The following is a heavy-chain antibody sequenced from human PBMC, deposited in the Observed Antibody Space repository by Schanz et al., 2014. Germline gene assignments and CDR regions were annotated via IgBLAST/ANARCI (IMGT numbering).Heavy chain of an antibody. CDR3: AKGMGYCSGGTCYDYYYYGLDV. D-gene: IGHD2-15*01. Sequence: DVQLLESGGGVVQPGRSLRLSCAASGFTFSSYGMHWVRQAPGKGLEWVSSISHSGGSKYYADSVKGRFTISRDNSENTLYLQMNSLSADDTAVFYCAKGMGYCSGGTCYDYYYYGLDVWGQGTTVTVSS. V-gene: IGHV3-23*01. CDR1: GFTFSSYG. CDR2: ISHSGGSK. J-gene: IGHJ6*02.